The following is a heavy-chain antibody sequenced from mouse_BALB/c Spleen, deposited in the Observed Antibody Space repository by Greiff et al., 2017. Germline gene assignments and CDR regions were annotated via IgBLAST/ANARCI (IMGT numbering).Heavy chain of an antibody. CDR2: IDPANGNT. V-gene: IGHV14-3*02. D-gene: IGHD1-1*02. Sequence: EVQLLQSGAELVKPGASVKLSCTASGFNINDSYMHWVKQRPEQGLEWIGRIDPANGNTKYDPKFQGKATITADTSSNTAYLQLSSLTSEDTAVYYCARLGSFAYWGQGTLVTVSA. CDR3: ARLGSFAY. CDR1: GFNINDSY. J-gene: IGHJ3*01.